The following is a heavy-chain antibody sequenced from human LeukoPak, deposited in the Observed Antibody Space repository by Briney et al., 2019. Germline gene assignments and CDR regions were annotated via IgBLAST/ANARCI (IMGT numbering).Heavy chain of an antibody. CDR1: GYSFTSYR. Sequence: GESLKISCKGSGYSFTSYRIGWVRQMPGKGLEWMGIIYPVDSDTRYSPSFQGQVTISADKSISTAYLQWSSLKASDTAMYYCARLLAYYDSSGYTTLYYFDYWGQGTLVTVSS. V-gene: IGHV5-51*01. D-gene: IGHD3-22*01. CDR2: IYPVDSDT. J-gene: IGHJ4*02. CDR3: ARLLAYYDSSGYTTLYYFDY.